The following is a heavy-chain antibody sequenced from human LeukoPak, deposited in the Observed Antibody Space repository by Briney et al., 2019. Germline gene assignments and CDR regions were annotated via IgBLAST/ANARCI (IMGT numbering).Heavy chain of an antibody. CDR1: GGSIGSYY. J-gene: IGHJ4*02. CDR2: IYYSGST. CDR3: ARRGYGSGSSNRYYFDY. D-gene: IGHD3-10*01. Sequence: PSETLSLTCTVSGGSIGSYYWSWIRQPPGKGLEWIGYIYYSGSTNYNPSLKSRVTISVDTSKNQFSLKLSSVTAADTAVYYCARRGYGSGSSNRYYFDYWGRGNLVTVSS. V-gene: IGHV4-59*08.